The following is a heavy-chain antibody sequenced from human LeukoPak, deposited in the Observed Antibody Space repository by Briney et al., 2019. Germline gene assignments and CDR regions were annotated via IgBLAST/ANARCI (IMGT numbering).Heavy chain of an antibody. CDR1: GGSFSGYY. Sequence: PSETLSLTCAVYGGSFSGYYWSWIRQPPGKGLEWIGEINHSGSTNYNPSLKSRVTISVDTSKNQFSLKLSSVTAVDTAVYYCARGRHDYSNYVGSNWFDPWGQGTLVTVSS. V-gene: IGHV4-34*01. J-gene: IGHJ5*02. CDR2: INHSGST. CDR3: ARGRHDYSNYVGSNWFDP. D-gene: IGHD4-11*01.